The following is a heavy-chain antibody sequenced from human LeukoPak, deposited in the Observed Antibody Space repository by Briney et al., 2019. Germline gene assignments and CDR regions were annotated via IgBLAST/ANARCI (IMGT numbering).Heavy chain of an antibody. Sequence: PSETLSLTCTVSGGSISSSSYYWGWIRQPPGKGLEWIGYIYYSGSTNYNPSLSSRVTISLDTSKNQFSLMLRSLTAADTAVYYCARRYTASPGERFDYWGQGTLVTVSS. CDR3: ARRYTASPGERFDY. CDR1: GGSISSSSYY. V-gene: IGHV4-61*05. CDR2: IYYSGST. D-gene: IGHD2-2*02. J-gene: IGHJ4*02.